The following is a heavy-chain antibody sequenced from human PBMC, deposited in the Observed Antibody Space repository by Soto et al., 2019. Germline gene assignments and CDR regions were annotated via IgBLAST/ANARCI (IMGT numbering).Heavy chain of an antibody. V-gene: IGHV3-48*03. CDR1: GFTFSSYE. J-gene: IGHJ6*02. CDR2: ISVSGTMR. D-gene: IGHD1-1*01. CDR3: ATAGSTGTV. Sequence: GGSLRLSCAPSGFTFSSYEMNWVRQAPGKGLEWVSYISVSGTMRFYADAVKGRFTISRDNTKKILYLQMNSLRAEDTALYYCATAGSTGTVWGQGTTVTVSS.